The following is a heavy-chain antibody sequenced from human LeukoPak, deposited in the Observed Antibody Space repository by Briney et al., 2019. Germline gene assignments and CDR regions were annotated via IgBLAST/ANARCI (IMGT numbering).Heavy chain of an antibody. CDR3: ARRIHVGGSYFYFDY. V-gene: IGHV5-51*01. CDR2: IYPGDSDT. CDR1: GYSFTSYW. Sequence: GEPLKISCKGSGYSFTSYWIGWVRQMPGKGLEWMGIIYPGDSDTRYSPSFQGQVTISADKSISTAYLQWSSLKASDTAMYYCARRIHVGGSYFYFDYWGQGALVTVSS. D-gene: IGHD1-26*01. J-gene: IGHJ4*02.